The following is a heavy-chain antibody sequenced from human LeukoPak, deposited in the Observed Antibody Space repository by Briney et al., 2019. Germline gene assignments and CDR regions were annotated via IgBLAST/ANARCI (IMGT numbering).Heavy chain of an antibody. V-gene: IGHV3-21*04. D-gene: IGHD2-8*02. J-gene: IGHJ4*02. CDR1: GFTFSSYS. CDR3: ATYRQVLLPFES. Sequence: GGSLRLSCTASGFTFSSYSMNWVRQAPGKGLEWVSSISSNSNYIYYADSVKGRFTTSRDNAKNSLYLQMNSLRAEDTAIYYCATYRQVLLPFESWGQGTLVTVSS. CDR2: ISSNSNYI.